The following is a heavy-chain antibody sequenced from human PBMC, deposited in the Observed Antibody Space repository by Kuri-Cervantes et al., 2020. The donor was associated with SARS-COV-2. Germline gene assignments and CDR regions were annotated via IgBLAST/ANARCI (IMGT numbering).Heavy chain of an antibody. D-gene: IGHD6-13*01. J-gene: IGHJ1*01. CDR3: ARVAAADLKYFQH. CDR2: INHSGST. V-gene: IGHV4-34*01. CDR1: GGSFSGYY. Sequence: ESLKISCAVYGGSFSGYYWSWIRQPPGKGLEWIGEINHSGSTNYNPSLKSRVTISVDTSKNQFSLKLSSVTAADTAVYYCARVAAADLKYFQHWGQGTLVTVSS.